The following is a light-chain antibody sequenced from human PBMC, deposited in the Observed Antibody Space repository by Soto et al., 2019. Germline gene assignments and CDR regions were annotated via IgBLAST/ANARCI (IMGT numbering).Light chain of an antibody. J-gene: IGLJ2*01. V-gene: IGLV2-14*01. Sequence: QPVLTQPASVSGSPGQSITISCTATSSDVGGYNYVSWYQQHPGKAPKLMIYDVSNRPSGVSNRFSGSKSGNTASLTISGLQAEDEADYYCSSYTSSSTVVFGGGTKVTVL. CDR1: SSDVGGYNY. CDR3: SSYTSSSTVV. CDR2: DVS.